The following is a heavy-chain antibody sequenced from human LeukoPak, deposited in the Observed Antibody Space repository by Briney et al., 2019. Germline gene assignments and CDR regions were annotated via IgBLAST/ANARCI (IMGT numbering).Heavy chain of an antibody. Sequence: PSETLSLTCAVYGGSFSGYYWSWIRQPPGKGLEWIGEISHSGSTNYNPSLKSRVTISVDTSKNQFSLKLSSVTAADTAVYYCARGEGIVGATFDFDYWGQGTLVTVSS. CDR2: ISHSGST. V-gene: IGHV4-34*01. CDR3: ARGEGIVGATFDFDY. D-gene: IGHD1-26*01. CDR1: GGSFSGYY. J-gene: IGHJ4*02.